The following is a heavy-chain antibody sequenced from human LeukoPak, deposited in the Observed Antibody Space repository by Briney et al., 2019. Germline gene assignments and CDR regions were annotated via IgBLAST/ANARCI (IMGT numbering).Heavy chain of an antibody. J-gene: IGHJ4*02. Sequence: GGSLRLSCAASGLTFSSCEMNWVRQAPGKGLEWVSYISSSGSTIYYADSVKGRFTISRDNAKNSLYLQMNSLRAEDTAVYYCARLYGSGSYLGIWGQGTLVTVSS. CDR1: GLTFSSCE. CDR2: ISSSGSTI. CDR3: ARLYGSGSYLGI. D-gene: IGHD3-10*01. V-gene: IGHV3-48*03.